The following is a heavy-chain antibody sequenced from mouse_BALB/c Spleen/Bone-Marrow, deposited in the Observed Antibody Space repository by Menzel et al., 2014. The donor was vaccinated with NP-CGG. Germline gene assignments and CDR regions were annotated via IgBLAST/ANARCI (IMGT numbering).Heavy chain of an antibody. CDR1: GYTFTDYW. Sequence: QVQLKESGAELVMPGASVKMSCKASGYTFTDYWMHWVKQRPGQGLEWIGAIDTSDSYTSYNQKFKGKATLTVDESSSTAYMQLSSMASEDSGVYFCARRRGGAMDYWGQGTSVTVSS. V-gene: IGHV1-69*01. J-gene: IGHJ4*01. CDR3: ARRRGGAMDY. CDR2: IDTSDSYT.